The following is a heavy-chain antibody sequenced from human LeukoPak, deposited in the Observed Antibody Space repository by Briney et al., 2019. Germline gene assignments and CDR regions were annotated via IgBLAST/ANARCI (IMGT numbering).Heavy chain of an antibody. CDR3: ARESDSSGHYSDAFDI. CDR1: GYSFTSYW. Sequence: GESLKISCKGSGYSFTSYWIGWVRQMPGKGLERMGIIYPGDSDTRYSPSFQGQVTISADKSISTAYLQWSSLKASDTAMYYCARESDSSGHYSDAFDIWGQGTMVTVSS. CDR2: IYPGDSDT. V-gene: IGHV5-51*01. J-gene: IGHJ3*02. D-gene: IGHD3-22*01.